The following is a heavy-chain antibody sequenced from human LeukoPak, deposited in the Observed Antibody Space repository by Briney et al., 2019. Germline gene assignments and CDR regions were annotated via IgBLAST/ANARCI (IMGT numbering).Heavy chain of an antibody. D-gene: IGHD5-12*01. CDR3: AREGGYDPDRNLDY. J-gene: IGHJ4*02. V-gene: IGHV3-7*01. Sequence: GGSLRLSCAASGFTFSSYWMSWVRQAPGKGLEWVANIIQDGSEKHYVDSVKGRFTISRDNAKNSLYLQMNSLRAEDTAVYYCAREGGYDPDRNLDYWGQGTLVTVSS. CDR2: IIQDGSEK. CDR1: GFTFSSYW.